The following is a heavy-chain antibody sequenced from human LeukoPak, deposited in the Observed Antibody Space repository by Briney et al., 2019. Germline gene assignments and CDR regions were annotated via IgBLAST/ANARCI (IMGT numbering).Heavy chain of an antibody. D-gene: IGHD6-19*01. CDR1: GFTFSSYG. J-gene: IGHJ6*02. Sequence: GGSLRLSCAASGFTFSSYGVHWVRQAPDKGLEWVAVISYDGSNKYYADSVKGRFTISRDNSKNTLYLQMNSLRAEDTAVYYCAKDRAVAGMYYYGMDVWGQGTMVTVSS. CDR2: ISYDGSNK. CDR3: AKDRAVAGMYYYGMDV. V-gene: IGHV3-30*18.